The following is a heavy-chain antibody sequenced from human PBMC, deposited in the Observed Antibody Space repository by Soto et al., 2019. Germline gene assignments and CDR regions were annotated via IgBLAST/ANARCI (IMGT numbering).Heavy chain of an antibody. CDR3: ARDVYCSGGRCYRRNDY. V-gene: IGHV3-7*01. CDR2: IKDDGSEK. J-gene: IGHJ4*02. CDR1: GFTFSGYW. Sequence: EVQLVESVGGLVQPGGSLRLSCAASGFTFSGYWMTWARQAPGKGLEWVAQIKDDGSEKFYVDSVKGRFTISRDNADNLLYLQMNSLRAEDTAVYFCARDVYCSGGRCYRRNDYWGQGTLVIVSS. D-gene: IGHD2-15*01.